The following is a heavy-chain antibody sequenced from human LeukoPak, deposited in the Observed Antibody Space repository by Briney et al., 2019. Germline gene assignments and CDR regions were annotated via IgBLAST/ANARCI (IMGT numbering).Heavy chain of an antibody. CDR3: ARGNYYGSGTLSAFDI. CDR2: INHSGST. V-gene: IGHV4-34*01. Sequence: SETLSLTCAVYGGSFSGYYWSWIRQPPGKGLEWIGEINHSGSTNYIPPLKSRVTISVDTSKNQFSLKLSSVTAADTAVYYCARGNYYGSGTLSAFDIWGQGTMVTVSS. D-gene: IGHD3-10*01. CDR1: GGSFSGYY. J-gene: IGHJ3*02.